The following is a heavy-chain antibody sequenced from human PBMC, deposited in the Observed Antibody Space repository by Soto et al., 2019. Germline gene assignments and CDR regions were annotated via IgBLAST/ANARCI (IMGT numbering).Heavy chain of an antibody. J-gene: IGHJ4*02. D-gene: IGHD3-16*02. CDR2: ISAYNGNT. CDR1: GYTFTSYG. V-gene: IGHV1-18*01. Sequence: GASVKVSCKASGYTFTSYGISWVRQAPGQGLEWMGWISAYNGNTNYAQKLQGRVTMTTDTSTSTAYMELRSLRSDDTAVYYCARVYNDYVWGGYRYPLDYWGQGTLVTVSS. CDR3: ARVYNDYVWGGYRYPLDY.